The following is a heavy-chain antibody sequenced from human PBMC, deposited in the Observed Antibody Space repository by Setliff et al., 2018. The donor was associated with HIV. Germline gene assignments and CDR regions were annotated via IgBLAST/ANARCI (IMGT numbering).Heavy chain of an antibody. J-gene: IGHJ2*01. Sequence: SETLSLTCTVSGDSIDSHFWRWVRQPPGKGLEWNGHMCYIETSKYNPSLNSRGAISVDTSKNQFSLRLSSVTAADTAVYYCARRTYSHGPYWYFDLWGRGTLVTVSS. CDR2: MCYIETS. CDR3: ARRTYSHGPYWYFDL. D-gene: IGHD4-4*01. V-gene: IGHV4-59*11. CDR1: GDSIDSHF.